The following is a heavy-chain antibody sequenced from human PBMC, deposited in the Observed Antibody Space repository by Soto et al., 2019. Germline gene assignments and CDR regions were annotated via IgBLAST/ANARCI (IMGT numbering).Heavy chain of an antibody. D-gene: IGHD5-12*01. CDR1: GFTFTSSA. Sequence: GASVKVSCKASGFTFTSSAMQWVRQARGQRLEWIGWIVVGSGNTNYAQKFQERVTITRDMSTSTAYMELSSLRSEDTAVYYCAAGGGGGYVYDAFDIWGKGKMVTVPS. V-gene: IGHV1-58*02. J-gene: IGHJ3*02. CDR3: AAGGGGGYVYDAFDI. CDR2: IVVGSGNT.